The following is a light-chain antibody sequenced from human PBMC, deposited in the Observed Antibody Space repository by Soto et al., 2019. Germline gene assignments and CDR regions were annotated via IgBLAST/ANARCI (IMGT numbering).Light chain of an antibody. Sequence: QPVLTQPASVSGSPGQSITISCTETSSDVGNYNFVSWYQQHPGKAPKLMIYEGTKRPSGVSNRFSGSKSGITASLTISGLQAEDEADYYCCSYAGTNTWVFGGGTQLTVL. CDR2: EGT. V-gene: IGLV2-23*01. CDR1: SSDVGNYNF. CDR3: CSYAGTNTWV. J-gene: IGLJ3*02.